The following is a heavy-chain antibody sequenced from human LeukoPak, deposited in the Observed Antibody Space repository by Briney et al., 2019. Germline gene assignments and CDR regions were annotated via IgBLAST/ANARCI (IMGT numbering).Heavy chain of an antibody. CDR3: ARGSTVTTEYYYMDV. V-gene: IGHV4-38-2*01. Sequence: PSETLSLTCAVSGYSTSSGYYWGWIRQPPGKGLEWIGSIYHRGSTYYNPSLKSRVTVSVDTSKNLFSLKLSSVTAADTAVYYCARGSTVTTEYYYMDVWGKGTTVTVSS. J-gene: IGHJ6*03. CDR1: GYSTSSGYY. D-gene: IGHD4-17*01. CDR2: IYHRGST.